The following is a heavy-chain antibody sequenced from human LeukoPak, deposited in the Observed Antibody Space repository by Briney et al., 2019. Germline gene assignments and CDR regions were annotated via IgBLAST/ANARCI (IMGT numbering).Heavy chain of an antibody. J-gene: IGHJ4*02. D-gene: IGHD1-26*01. V-gene: IGHV3-23*01. Sequence: PGGSLRLSCAASGFSFSTYGMSWVRQAPGKGLEWVSAISGSGGSTYYADSVKGRFTISRDNSKNTLYLQMNSPRAEDTAVYYCVTRGQYFDYWSQGTLVTVSS. CDR1: GFSFSTYG. CDR2: ISGSGGST. CDR3: VTRGQYFDY.